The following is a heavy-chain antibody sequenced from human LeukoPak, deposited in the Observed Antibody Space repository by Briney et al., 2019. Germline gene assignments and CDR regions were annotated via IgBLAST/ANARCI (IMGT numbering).Heavy chain of an antibody. J-gene: IGHJ4*02. Sequence: PSQTLSLTCTVSGGSISSGDYYWSWIRQPPGKGLEWIGYIYYSGSTYYKPSLKSRVTISVDTSKNQFSLKLSSVTAADTAVYYCASNYGSGSYYRTTAYWGQGALVTVSS. D-gene: IGHD3-10*01. CDR2: IYYSGST. CDR1: GGSISSGDYY. CDR3: ASNYGSGSYYRTTAY. V-gene: IGHV4-30-4*01.